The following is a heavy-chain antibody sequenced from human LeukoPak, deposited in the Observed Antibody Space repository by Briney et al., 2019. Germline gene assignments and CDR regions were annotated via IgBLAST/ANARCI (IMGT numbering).Heavy chain of an antibody. CDR3: ARERWQDTAMVTLGY. V-gene: IGHV1-2*02. CDR1: GYTFTSYG. Sequence: ASVKVSCKASGYTFTSYGISWVRQAPGQGLEWMGWINPNSGGTNYAQKFQGRVTMTRDTSISTAYMELSRLRSDDTAVYYCARERWQDTAMVTLGYWGQGTLVTVSS. CDR2: INPNSGGT. J-gene: IGHJ4*02. D-gene: IGHD5-18*01.